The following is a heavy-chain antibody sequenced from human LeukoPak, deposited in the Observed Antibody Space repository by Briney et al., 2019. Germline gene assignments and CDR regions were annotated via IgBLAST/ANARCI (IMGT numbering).Heavy chain of an antibody. CDR2: ISSSGSTI. V-gene: IGHV3-48*03. CDR3: ARFLWFGEYYFDY. J-gene: IGHJ4*02. Sequence: PGGSLRLSCAASGFTFSSYEMNWVRQAPGKGLEWVSYISSSGSTIYYADSVKGRFTISRDNAKNSLYIQMNSLRAEDTAVYYCARFLWFGEYYFDYWGQGTLVTVSS. D-gene: IGHD3-10*01. CDR1: GFTFSSYE.